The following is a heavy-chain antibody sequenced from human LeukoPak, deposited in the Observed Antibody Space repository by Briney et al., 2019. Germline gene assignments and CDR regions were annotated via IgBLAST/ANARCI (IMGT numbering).Heavy chain of an antibody. CDR3: ARFGTGYGALDI. V-gene: IGHV3-11*04. Sequence: PGGSLRLSCAASGFSFSDYYMSWVRQAPGKGLEWVSFITSSGTTIYYADSVRGRFTMSRDNAKNSLSLQMNRLRGEDTAVYYRARFGTGYGALDIWGQGTMVTVSS. D-gene: IGHD3/OR15-3a*01. CDR2: ITSSGTTI. CDR1: GFSFSDYY. J-gene: IGHJ3*02.